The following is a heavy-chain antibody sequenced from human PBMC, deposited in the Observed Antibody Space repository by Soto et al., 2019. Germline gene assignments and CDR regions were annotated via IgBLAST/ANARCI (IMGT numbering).Heavy chain of an antibody. D-gene: IGHD6-13*01. V-gene: IGHV4-39*01. CDR1: GGSISSSNFC. CDR3: ARLTSWQQQLVDP. J-gene: IGHJ5*02. CDR2: IFYGGNT. Sequence: SETLSLTCTVSGGSISSSNFCWGWIRQPPGKGLESIGTIFYGGNTYHNPSLKSRVTISVDTSKNQFSLRLSSVTAADTAVYYCARLTSWQQQLVDPWGQGILVTVSS.